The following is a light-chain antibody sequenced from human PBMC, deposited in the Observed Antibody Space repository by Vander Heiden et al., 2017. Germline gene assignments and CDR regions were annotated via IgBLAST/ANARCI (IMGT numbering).Light chain of an antibody. J-gene: IGLJ1*01. CDR3: HVWDPSRDHPYI. Sequence: SDVLTQPPSVSVAPGQTATIPCGGDNLEKKGIHWYQQRPGQAPLIVIDDDIHRPSGIPERFSGSHSGKTATLTISGVEAGDEADYYCHVWDPSRDHPYIFGTGTNLIVL. CDR2: DDI. V-gene: IGLV3-21*02. CDR1: NLEKKG.